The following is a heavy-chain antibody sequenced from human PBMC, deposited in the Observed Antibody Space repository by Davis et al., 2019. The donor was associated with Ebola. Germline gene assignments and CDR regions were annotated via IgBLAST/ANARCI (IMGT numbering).Heavy chain of an antibody. J-gene: IGHJ4*02. V-gene: IGHV3-74*01. CDR1: GFSVSIKY. Sequence: PGGSLRLSCAASGFSVSIKYMTWVRQAPGKGLVWVSRINSDGSSASYADSVKGRFTTSRNNAKNTLYLQMNSLRAEDTAVYYCGSPVVAWGQGTLVTVSS. D-gene: IGHD2-15*01. CDR3: GSPVVA. CDR2: INSDGSSA.